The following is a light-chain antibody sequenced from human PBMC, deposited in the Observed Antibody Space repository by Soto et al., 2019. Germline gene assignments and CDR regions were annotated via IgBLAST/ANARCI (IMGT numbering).Light chain of an antibody. CDR2: DGF. J-gene: IGKJ4*01. CDR1: QSISTW. V-gene: IGKV1-5*01. Sequence: DIQMPQSPSTLSASVGDIVTITCRASQSISTWLAWYQMKPGKAPKLLIDDGFGLKSGVPYRFSGSGSGTEFTLTISSLQPEDFATYFCKQYNSMSLTFGGGTKVE. CDR3: KQYNSMSLT.